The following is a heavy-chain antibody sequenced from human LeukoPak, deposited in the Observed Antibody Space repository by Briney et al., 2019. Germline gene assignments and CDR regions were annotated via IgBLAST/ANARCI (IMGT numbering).Heavy chain of an antibody. CDR2: ISYDGSNK. Sequence: GGSLRLSCAASGFTFSSYAMHWVRQAPGKGLEWVAVISYDGSNKYYADSVKGRFTISRDNAKNSLYLQMNSLRAEDTAVYHCARVPDPSGYYGMDVWGQGTTVTVSS. J-gene: IGHJ6*02. CDR3: ARVPDPSGYYGMDV. CDR1: GFTFSSYA. V-gene: IGHV3-30-3*01.